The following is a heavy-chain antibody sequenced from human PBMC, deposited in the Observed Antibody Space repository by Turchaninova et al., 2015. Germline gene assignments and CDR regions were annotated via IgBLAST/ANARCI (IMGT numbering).Heavy chain of an antibody. V-gene: IGHV3-30*18. D-gene: IGHD3-10*01. Sequence: QVQWLGLGGGVVQPGRARSLYWAGVGFTFRSCGIHWVRHAPGKGREWGAVISYDGSNKYYADSVKGRFTISRDNSKNTLYLQMNSLRAEDTAVYYCAKDKRGFLVQRGYFDYWGQGTLVTVSS. J-gene: IGHJ4*02. CDR2: ISYDGSNK. CDR1: GFTFRSCG. CDR3: AKDKRGFLVQRGYFDY.